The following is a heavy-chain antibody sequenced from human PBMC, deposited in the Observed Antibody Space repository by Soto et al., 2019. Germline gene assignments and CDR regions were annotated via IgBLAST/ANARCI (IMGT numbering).Heavy chain of an antibody. CDR1: GFSFNTLN. J-gene: IGHJ4*02. V-gene: IGHV3-21*02. CDR2: ISSGRPDI. Sequence: EDQLVESGGGLVKPGGSLRLSCAASGFSFNTLNLNWVRQAPGKGLEWVSSISSGRPDIFYADSVRGRFTISRDDAKKSLFLQMNSLRADDTAVYYCARDHLGIAAGDFDLWGQGTLVTVSS. D-gene: IGHD6-19*01. CDR3: ARDHLGIAAGDFDL.